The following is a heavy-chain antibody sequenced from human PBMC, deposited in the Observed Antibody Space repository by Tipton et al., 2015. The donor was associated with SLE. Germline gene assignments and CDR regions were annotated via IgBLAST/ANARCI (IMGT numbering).Heavy chain of an antibody. D-gene: IGHD2-21*02. CDR2: IRGSGATT. CDR1: GFTFSSYA. V-gene: IGHV3-23*01. J-gene: IGHJ6*03. Sequence: SLRLSCEASGFTFSSYAMTWVRQAPGKGLEWVSSIRGSGATTYYADSVKGRFTISRDNSKNTLYLQMNSLGAEDTAVYYCAKDGALDRATDYYMDVWGKGTTVTVSS. CDR3: AKDGALDRATDYYMDV.